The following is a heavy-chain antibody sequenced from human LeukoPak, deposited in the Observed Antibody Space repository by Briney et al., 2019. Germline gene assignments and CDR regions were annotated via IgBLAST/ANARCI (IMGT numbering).Heavy chain of an antibody. V-gene: IGHV4-59*08. CDR3: ARLPYDSSGYYSG. J-gene: IGHJ4*02. D-gene: IGHD3-22*01. CDR1: GGSISSYY. Sequence: SETLSLTCTVSGGSISSYYWSWIRQPPGKGLEWIGYIYYSGSTNYNPSLKSQVTISVDTSKNQFSLKLSSVTAADTAVYYCARLPYDSSGYYSGWGQGTLVTVSS. CDR2: IYYSGST.